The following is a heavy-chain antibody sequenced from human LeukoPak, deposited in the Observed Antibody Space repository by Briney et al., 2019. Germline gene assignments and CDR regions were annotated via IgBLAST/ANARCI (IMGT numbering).Heavy chain of an antibody. D-gene: IGHD3-9*01. CDR1: GGSISSYY. J-gene: IGHJ4*02. CDR3: ARGPGYYDILTGYYRDGPTYGY. V-gene: IGHV4-59*12. Sequence: SETLSLTCSVSGGSISSYYWSWIRQPPGKGLEWIGYIYYSGTTNYNPSLKSRVTISIDTSKNQFSLKLNSVTAADTAVYYCARGPGYYDILTGYYRDGPTYGYWGQGTLVTVSS. CDR2: IYYSGTT.